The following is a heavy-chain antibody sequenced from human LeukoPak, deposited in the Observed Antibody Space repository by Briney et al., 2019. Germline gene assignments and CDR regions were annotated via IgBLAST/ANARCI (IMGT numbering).Heavy chain of an antibody. Sequence: SQTLSLTCTVSGGSISSGGYYWSWIRQHPGKGLEWIGYIYYSGSTYYNPSLKSRVTISVDTSKNQFSLKLSSVTAADTAVYYCARRGLGLVDYWGQGTLVTVSS. CDR1: GGSISSGGYY. CDR3: ARRGLGLVDY. CDR2: IYYSGST. V-gene: IGHV4-31*03. J-gene: IGHJ4*02. D-gene: IGHD6-19*01.